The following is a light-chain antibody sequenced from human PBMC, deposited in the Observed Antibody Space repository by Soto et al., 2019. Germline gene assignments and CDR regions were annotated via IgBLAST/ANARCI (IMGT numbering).Light chain of an antibody. Sequence: QSVLTQPPSVSGTPGQSVTISCSGSSSSVGTIFVYWYQQIPGTAPKLLIFRNNQRPSGVPDRFSGSKSGTSASLAISGLRSEDEADYYCAAWDDSLRIWVFGGGTKLTVL. CDR2: RNN. V-gene: IGLV1-47*01. CDR1: SSSVGTIF. J-gene: IGLJ3*02. CDR3: AAWDDSLRIWV.